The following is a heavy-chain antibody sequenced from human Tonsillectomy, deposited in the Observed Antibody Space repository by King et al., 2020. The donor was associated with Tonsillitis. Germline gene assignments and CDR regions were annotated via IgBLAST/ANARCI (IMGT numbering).Heavy chain of an antibody. D-gene: IGHD3-9*01. J-gene: IGHJ6*03. V-gene: IGHV4-59*11. CDR2: ISDTVST. CDR3: ARDRRLYDTVNYYYMDV. CDR1: GGAISSHY. Sequence: QLQESGPGLVKPSETLSLTCTVSGGAISSHYWSWIRQPPGKGLEWIGYISDTVSTNYNPSLKSRVTISVDTSKNQFSLKLSSVTAADSAVYYCARDRRLYDTVNYYYMDVWGKGTAVTVSS.